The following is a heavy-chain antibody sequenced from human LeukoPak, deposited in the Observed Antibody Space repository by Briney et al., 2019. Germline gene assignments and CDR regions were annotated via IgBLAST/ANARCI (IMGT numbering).Heavy chain of an antibody. D-gene: IGHD4-17*01. J-gene: IGHJ4*02. Sequence: SETLSLTCTVSGVPITVNSYYWTWIRQPPGRGLECIGTIYYTGTTNYNPSLKSRVTISIDTSKNQYSLRLSSVTVADTAVYYCAGAGYYYGDLDYWGQGTLATVSS. CDR1: GVPITVNSYY. CDR2: IYYTGTT. V-gene: IGHV4-39*01. CDR3: AGAGYYYGDLDY.